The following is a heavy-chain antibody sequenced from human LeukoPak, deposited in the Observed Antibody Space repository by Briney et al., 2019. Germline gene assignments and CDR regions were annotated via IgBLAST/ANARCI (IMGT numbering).Heavy chain of an antibody. D-gene: IGHD4-17*01. CDR2: INHSGST. CDR3: ARVRGDYGDYYFDY. CDR1: GGSFSGYY. Sequence: PSETLSLTCAVYGGSFSGYYWSWIRQPPGKGLEWIGEINHSGSTNYNPSLKSRVTISVDTSKNQFSLKLSSVTAADTAVYYCARVRGDYGDYYFDYWGQGTLVTVSS. J-gene: IGHJ4*02. V-gene: IGHV4-34*01.